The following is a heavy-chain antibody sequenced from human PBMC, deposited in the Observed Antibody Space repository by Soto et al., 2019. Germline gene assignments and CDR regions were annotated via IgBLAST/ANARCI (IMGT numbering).Heavy chain of an antibody. Sequence: GASVKVSCKASGFTFTSSAVQWVRQARGQRLEWIGWIVVGSGNTNYAQKFQERVTITRDMSTSTAYMELSSLRSEDTAVYYCAAGPHNKVDTAMADYGMDVWGQGTTVTVSS. CDR2: IVVGSGNT. CDR3: AAGPHNKVDTAMADYGMDV. V-gene: IGHV1-58*01. D-gene: IGHD5-18*01. J-gene: IGHJ6*02. CDR1: GFTFTSSA.